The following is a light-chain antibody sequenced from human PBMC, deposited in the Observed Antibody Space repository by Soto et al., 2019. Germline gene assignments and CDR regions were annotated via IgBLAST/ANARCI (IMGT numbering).Light chain of an antibody. V-gene: IGKV1-5*01. CDR2: DAS. J-gene: IGKJ5*01. CDR1: QSVSGW. CDR3: QQYNSYSIT. Sequence: IQMTQSPSTLSASVGDTVTVSCLASQSVSGWLAWYQQKPGKAPKLLIYDASSLESGVPSRFSGSGSGTEFTLTISSLQPDDFATYYCQQYNSYSITFGQGTRLEIK.